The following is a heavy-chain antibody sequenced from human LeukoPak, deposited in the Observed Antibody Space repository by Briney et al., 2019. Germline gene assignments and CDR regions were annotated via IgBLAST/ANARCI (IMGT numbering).Heavy chain of an antibody. V-gene: IGHV4-59*01. Sequence: PSETLSLTCTVSGGSISSYYWSWIRQPPGKGLEWIGYIYYSGSTNYNPSLKSRVTISVDTSKNQFFLKLSSVTAADTAVYYCARGYSSGWIDYWGQGTLVTVSS. D-gene: IGHD6-19*01. CDR3: ARGYSSGWIDY. J-gene: IGHJ4*02. CDR2: IYYSGST. CDR1: GGSISSYY.